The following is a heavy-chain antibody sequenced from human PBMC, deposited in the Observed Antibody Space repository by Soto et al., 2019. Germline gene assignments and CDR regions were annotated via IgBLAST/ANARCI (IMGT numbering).Heavy chain of an antibody. CDR3: ARDTTRAMVRIYYGMDV. D-gene: IGHD3-10*01. J-gene: IGHJ6*02. CDR1: GFIFSTYG. Sequence: QVQLVESGGGVVQPGRSLRLSCAASGFIFSTYGMHWVRQAPGKGLEWVAVIWYDGSNKYYADSVKGRFTISRDNSKNXLYLQMNSLRAEDTAVYYCARDTTRAMVRIYYGMDVWGQGTTVTVSS. V-gene: IGHV3-33*01. CDR2: IWYDGSNK.